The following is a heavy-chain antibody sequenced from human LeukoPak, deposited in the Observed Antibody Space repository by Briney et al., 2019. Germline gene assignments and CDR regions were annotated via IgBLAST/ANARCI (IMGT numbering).Heavy chain of an antibody. CDR3: AAWQNRLFDY. CDR2: IKEDGSEK. CDR1: GFTFSSYG. Sequence: GGSLRLSCTTSGFTFSSYGMHWVRQAPGKGLEWVANIKEDGSEKYYVHSVKGRFTISRDNAKNALYLQMNSLRAEDTAVYYCAAWQNRLFDYWGQGTLVTVSS. D-gene: IGHD2/OR15-2a*01. V-gene: IGHV3-7*03. J-gene: IGHJ4*02.